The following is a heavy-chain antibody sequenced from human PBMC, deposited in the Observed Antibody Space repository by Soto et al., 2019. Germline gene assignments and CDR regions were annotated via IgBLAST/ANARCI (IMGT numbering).Heavy chain of an antibody. V-gene: IGHV3-23*01. CDR3: AKDKGWIGYARGMGFQH. CDR1: GFTFSSYA. D-gene: IGHD2-2*01. CDR2: ISGSGGST. Sequence: GGSLRLSCAASGFTFSSYAMSWVRQAPGKGLEWVSAISGSGGSTYYADSVKGRFTISRDNSKNTLYLQMNSLRAEDTAVYYCAKDKGWIGYARGMGFQHWGQGTLVTVSS. J-gene: IGHJ1*01.